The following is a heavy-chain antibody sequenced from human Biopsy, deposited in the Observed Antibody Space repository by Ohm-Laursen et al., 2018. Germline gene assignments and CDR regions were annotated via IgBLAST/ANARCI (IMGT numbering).Heavy chain of an antibody. CDR1: GVSITAYY. D-gene: IGHD2-15*01. CDR2: IHHSGST. CDR3: ARMDCSGGSCHYYSYGMDV. J-gene: IGHJ6*02. V-gene: IGHV4-4*09. Sequence: PSQTLSLTCTVSGVSITAYYWSWIRQPPGKGLECIGNIHHSGSTNYNPSLKSRLTISVDTPKNQFSLKLSSVTAADTAVYYCARMDCSGGSCHYYSYGMDVWGQGTTVTVSS.